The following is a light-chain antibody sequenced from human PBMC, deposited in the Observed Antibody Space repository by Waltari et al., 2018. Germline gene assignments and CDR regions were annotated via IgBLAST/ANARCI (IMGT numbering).Light chain of an antibody. V-gene: IGKV4-1*01. CDR1: QSVLYSSNNENY. Sequence: DIVMTQSPDSLAVSLGERATINCKSSQSVLYSSNNENYLAWSQQKPGQPPKLLIYWASARTSGVPDRFSGSGSGTDFTLTISSLQAEDVAVYYCQQYYSIPPAFGQGTKLEIQ. CDR3: QQYYSIPPA. CDR2: WAS. J-gene: IGKJ2*01.